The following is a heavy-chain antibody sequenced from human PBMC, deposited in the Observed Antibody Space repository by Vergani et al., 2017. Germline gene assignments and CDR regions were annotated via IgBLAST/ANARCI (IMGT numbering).Heavy chain of an antibody. J-gene: IGHJ4*02. Sequence: VQLLESGGGLVQPGGSLRLSCAASGFTFSSYAMSWVRQAPGKGLEWLAYLRYDGTTKQYADSVKGRFTISRDNSKNMLYLQMDSLRPEDTAMFYCVKDRGASIGFDDWGQGTQVTVSS. CDR3: VKDRGASIGFDD. D-gene: IGHD2-2*01. CDR1: GFTFSSYA. CDR2: LRYDGTTK. V-gene: IGHV3-30*02.